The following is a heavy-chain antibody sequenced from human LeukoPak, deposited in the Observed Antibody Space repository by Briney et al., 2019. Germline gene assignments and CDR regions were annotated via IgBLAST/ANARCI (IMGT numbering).Heavy chain of an antibody. V-gene: IGHV3-30*18. CDR1: GFTFSAYG. CDR3: AKEITRPNRAVAGLNY. CDR2: ISYDGTNK. Sequence: GGSLRLSCAASGFTFSAYGMHWVRQAPGKGLEWVAIISYDGTNKCYADSVKGRFTISRDNSKNTLYLQMNSLRAEDTAVYYCAKEITRPNRAVAGLNYWGQGTLVTVSS. J-gene: IGHJ4*02. D-gene: IGHD6-19*01.